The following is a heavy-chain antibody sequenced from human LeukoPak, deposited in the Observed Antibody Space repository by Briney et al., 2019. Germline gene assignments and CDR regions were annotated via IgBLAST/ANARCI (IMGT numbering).Heavy chain of an antibody. J-gene: IGHJ1*01. CDR2: IIPIFGTA. D-gene: IGHD1-14*01. Sequence: SVKVSCKASGGTFSSYAISWVRQAPGQGLEWMGRIIPIFGTANYAQKFQGRVTITTDESTSTAYMGLSSLRSEDTAVYYCARTGNGEYFQHWGQGTLVTVSS. V-gene: IGHV1-69*05. CDR1: GGTFSSYA. CDR3: ARTGNGEYFQH.